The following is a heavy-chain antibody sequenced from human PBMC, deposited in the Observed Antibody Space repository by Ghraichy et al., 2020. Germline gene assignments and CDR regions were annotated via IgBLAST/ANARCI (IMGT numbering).Heavy chain of an antibody. CDR2: IKQDGSEK. CDR3: ARDPHYYDSSGYNWFDP. CDR1: GFTFSSYW. V-gene: IGHV3-7*03. J-gene: IGHJ5*02. Sequence: GESLNISCAASGFTFSSYWMSWVRQAPGKGLEWVANIKQDGSEKYYVDSVKGRFTISRDNAKNSLYLQMNSLRAEDTAVYYCARDPHYYDSSGYNWFDPWGQGTLVTVSS. D-gene: IGHD3-22*01.